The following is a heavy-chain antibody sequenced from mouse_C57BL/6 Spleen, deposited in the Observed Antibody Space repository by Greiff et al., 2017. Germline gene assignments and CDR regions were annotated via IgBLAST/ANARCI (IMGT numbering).Heavy chain of an antibody. V-gene: IGHV1-69*01. CDR3: ARKELGLFDY. J-gene: IGHJ2*01. CDR1: GYTFTSYW. Sequence: VQLQQPGAELVMPGASVKLSCKASGYTFTSYWMHWVKQRPGQGLEWIGEIDPSDSYTNYNQKFKGKSTLTVDKSSSTAYMQLSSLTSEDSAVYYCARKELGLFDYWGQGTTLTVSS. CDR2: IDPSDSYT. D-gene: IGHD4-1*01.